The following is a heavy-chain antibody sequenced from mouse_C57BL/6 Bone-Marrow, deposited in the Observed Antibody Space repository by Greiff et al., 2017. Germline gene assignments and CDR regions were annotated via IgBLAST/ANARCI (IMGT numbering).Heavy chain of an antibody. CDR2: IDPSDSYT. CDR3: ARMGWAIDY. Sequence: VQLQQPGAELVKPGDSVKLSCKASGYTFPSYWMQWVKQRPGQGLEWIGVIDPSDSYTNYNQKFNGKATLTVDTSYSTAYMKLSSLTSEDSAVYYCARMGWAIDYWCQGTTLTVSS. J-gene: IGHJ2*01. D-gene: IGHD2-3*01. CDR1: GYTFPSYW. V-gene: IGHV1-50*01.